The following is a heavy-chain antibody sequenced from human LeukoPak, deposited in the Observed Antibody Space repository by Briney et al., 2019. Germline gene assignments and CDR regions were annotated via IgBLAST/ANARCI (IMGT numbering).Heavy chain of an antibody. D-gene: IGHD5-12*01. CDR2: IDPNSGGT. J-gene: IGHJ4*02. V-gene: IGHV1-2*06. CDR1: GYTFTAYY. CDR3: ARDVDIVATDFDY. Sequence: ASVKVSCKASGYTFTAYYMHWVRQAPGQGLEWMGRIDPNSGGTNYAQKFQGRVTMTRDTSISTAYMELSRLRSDDTAVYYCARDVDIVATDFDYWGQGTLVTVSS.